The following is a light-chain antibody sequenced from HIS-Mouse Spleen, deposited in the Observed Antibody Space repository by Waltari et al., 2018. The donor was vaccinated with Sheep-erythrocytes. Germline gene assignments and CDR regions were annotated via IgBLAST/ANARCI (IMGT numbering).Light chain of an antibody. V-gene: IGLV2-8*01. CDR2: EVS. Sequence: QSALTQPPSASGSPGPSVTIPCTGTSRDVGGYNYVSWYQQHPGKAPKLMIYEVSKRPSGVPDRFSGSKSGNTASLTVSGLQAEDEADYYCCSYAGSYNHVFATGTKVTVL. CDR1: SRDVGGYNY. CDR3: CSYAGSYNHV. J-gene: IGLJ1*01.